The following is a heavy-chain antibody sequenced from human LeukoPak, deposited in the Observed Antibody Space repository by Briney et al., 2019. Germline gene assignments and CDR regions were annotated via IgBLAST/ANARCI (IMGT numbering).Heavy chain of an antibody. D-gene: IGHD5-12*01. CDR1: GYTFTSYA. V-gene: IGHV7-4-1*02. J-gene: IGHJ3*02. Sequence: GASVKVSCKASGYTFTSYAMNWVRQAPGQGLEWMGWINTNTGNPTYAQGFTGRFVFSLDTSVSTAYLQISSLKAEDTAVYYCAITQIRGYDVDAFDIWGQGTMVTVSS. CDR3: AITQIRGYDVDAFDI. CDR2: INTNTGNP.